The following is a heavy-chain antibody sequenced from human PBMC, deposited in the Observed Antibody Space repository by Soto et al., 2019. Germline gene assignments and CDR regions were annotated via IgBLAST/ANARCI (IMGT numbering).Heavy chain of an antibody. J-gene: IGHJ4*02. Sequence: SETLSLTCTVSGGSISSSSYYWGWIRQPPGKGLEWIGSIFYSVSSYYNPSLKSRVTISVDTSKNQSSLKLRSVTAPDTPVYFCARVSTVTPFDYWGQGTLVTVSS. CDR3: ARVSTVTPFDY. CDR1: GGSISSSSYY. CDR2: IFYSVSS. D-gene: IGHD4-17*01. V-gene: IGHV4-39*01.